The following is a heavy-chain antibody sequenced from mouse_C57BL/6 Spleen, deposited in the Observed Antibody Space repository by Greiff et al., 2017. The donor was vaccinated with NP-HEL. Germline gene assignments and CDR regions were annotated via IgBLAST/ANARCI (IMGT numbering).Heavy chain of an antibody. Sequence: VQGVESGPELVKPGASVKISCKASGYAFSSSWMNWVKQRPGKGLEWIGRIYPGDGDTNYNGKFKGKATLTADKSSSTAYMQLSSLTSEDSAVYFCARGTGTRGYWGQGTTLTVSS. V-gene: IGHV1-82*01. CDR1: GYAFSSSW. CDR3: ARGTGTRGY. CDR2: IYPGDGDT. J-gene: IGHJ2*01. D-gene: IGHD4-1*01.